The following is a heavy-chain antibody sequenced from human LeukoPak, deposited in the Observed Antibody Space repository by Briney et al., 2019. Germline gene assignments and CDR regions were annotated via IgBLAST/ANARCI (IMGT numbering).Heavy chain of an antibody. D-gene: IGHD3-22*01. CDR3: ARDISIHYYDSKYHAFDI. J-gene: IGHJ3*02. Sequence: KPSETLSLTCTVSGGSIRSGGYYWGWIRQPPGKGLEWIATIYYSGSTYYNPSLKSRVTISVDTSKNQFSLKLSSVTAADTAVYYCARDISIHYYDSKYHAFDIWGQGTMVTVSS. CDR2: IYYSGST. CDR1: GGSIRSGGYY. V-gene: IGHV4-39*07.